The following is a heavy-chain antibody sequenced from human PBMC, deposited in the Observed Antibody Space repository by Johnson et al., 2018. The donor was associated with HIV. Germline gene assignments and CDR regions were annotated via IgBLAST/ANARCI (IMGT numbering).Heavy chain of an antibody. CDR2: IKQDGSEK. J-gene: IGHJ3*02. CDR3: ARDTDYYDSSGYVGSAFEI. CDR1: GFTFSSYW. D-gene: IGHD3-22*01. Sequence: VQLVESGGGLVQPGGSLRLSCAASGFTFSSYWMNWVRQAPGKGLECVANIKQDGSEKYYVDSVKGRFTISRDNAKNSLYLQMNSLRAEDTAVYYCARDTDYYDSSGYVGSAFEIWGQGTMVTVSS. V-gene: IGHV3-7*05.